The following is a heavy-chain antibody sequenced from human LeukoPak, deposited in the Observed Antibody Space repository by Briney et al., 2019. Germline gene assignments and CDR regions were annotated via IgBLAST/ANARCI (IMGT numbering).Heavy chain of an antibody. CDR1: GGSFSGYY. Sequence: SETLSLTCAVFGGSFSGYYCNWIRQPPGKGLEWIGQINPSRNTNYNPSLKSRVTISVDTSKNQFSLKLSSVTAADTAVYYCARGPYYYGSGSHRHYYMDVWGKGTTVTISS. J-gene: IGHJ6*03. CDR2: INPSRNT. D-gene: IGHD3-10*01. CDR3: ARGPYYYGSGSHRHYYMDV. V-gene: IGHV4-34*01.